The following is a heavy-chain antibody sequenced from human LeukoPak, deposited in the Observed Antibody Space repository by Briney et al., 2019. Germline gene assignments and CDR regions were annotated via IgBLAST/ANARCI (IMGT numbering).Heavy chain of an antibody. Sequence: PGGSLRLFCAASGFSFSNYWMHWVRQVPGKGLEWVSRINSDGSSTSYADSVKGRFTISRDNAKNTLYLQMNSLRAEDTAVYYCASRAVSGTYYVYYFDYWGQGTLVTVSS. J-gene: IGHJ4*02. CDR1: GFSFSNYW. V-gene: IGHV3-74*01. CDR2: INSDGSST. D-gene: IGHD1-26*01. CDR3: ASRAVSGTYYVYYFDY.